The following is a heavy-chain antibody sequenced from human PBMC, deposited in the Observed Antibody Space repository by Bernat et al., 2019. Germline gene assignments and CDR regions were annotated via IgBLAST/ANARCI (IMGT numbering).Heavy chain of an antibody. CDR2: ISYDGSNK. D-gene: IGHD2-2*01. CDR1: GFTFNNAW. CDR3: ARDHPGYIVVVPAAAYGEGNYYYGMDV. J-gene: IGHJ6*02. Sequence: VQLVESGGGLVEPGGSLRLSCAASGFTFNNAWMSWVRQAPGKGLEWVAVISYDGSNKYYADSVKGRFTISRDNSKNTLYLQMNSLRAEDTAVYYCARDHPGYIVVVPAAAYGEGNYYYGMDVWGQGTTVTVSS. V-gene: IGHV3-30-3*01.